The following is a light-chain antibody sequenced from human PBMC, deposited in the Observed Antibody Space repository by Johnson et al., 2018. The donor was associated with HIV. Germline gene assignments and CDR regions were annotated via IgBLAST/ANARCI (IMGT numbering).Light chain of an antibody. CDR1: SSNIGNNY. Sequence: QSVLTQPPSVSAAPGQKVTISCSGSSSNIGNNYVRWFKQLPGTAPKLLIYENNKRPSGIPDRFSGSKSGTSASLGITGLQTGDAADYYCGAWESSLNTYVFGTGTKVTVL. CDR3: GAWESSLNTYV. J-gene: IGLJ1*01. CDR2: ENN. V-gene: IGLV1-51*02.